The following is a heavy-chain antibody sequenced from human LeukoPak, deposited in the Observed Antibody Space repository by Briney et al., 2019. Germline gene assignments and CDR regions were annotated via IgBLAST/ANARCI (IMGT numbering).Heavy chain of an antibody. V-gene: IGHV4-59*12. CDR1: GGSISSYY. J-gene: IGHJ6*03. CDR2: NSYSGIT. CDR3: AREYDREPNMDV. Sequence: SETLSLTCTVSGGSISSYYWSWIRQPPGKGLEWIGYNSYSGITNYNPSLKSRVAISIDTSKNQFSLKLSSVTAADTAVYYCAREYDREPNMDVWGKGTTVTVSS. D-gene: IGHD3-22*01.